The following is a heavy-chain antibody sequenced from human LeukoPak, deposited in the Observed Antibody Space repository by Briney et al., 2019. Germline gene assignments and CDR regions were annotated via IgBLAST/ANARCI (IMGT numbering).Heavy chain of an antibody. D-gene: IGHD6-13*01. CDR2: INSSSSII. Sequence: GRSLRLSCAASAFTFTFSTSGMHWVREAPGKGLEWVSYINSSSSIIYYADSVKGRFTISRDDARDSLNLQMNSLRDEDTAVYYCARVEAGVNFYYYYMDVWGKGTTVTVSS. CDR3: ARVEAGVNFYYYYMDV. CDR1: AFTFTFSTSG. J-gene: IGHJ6*03. V-gene: IGHV3-48*02.